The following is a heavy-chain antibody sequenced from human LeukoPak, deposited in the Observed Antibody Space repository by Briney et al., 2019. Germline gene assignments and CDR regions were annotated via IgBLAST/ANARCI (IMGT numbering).Heavy chain of an antibody. CDR3: AGATMVREVRSGDDY. D-gene: IGHD3-10*01. Sequence: SETLSLTCTVSGGSISSYYWSWIRQPPGKGLEWIGYIYYSGSTNYNPSLKSRVTISVDTSKNQFSLKLSSVTAADTAVYYCAGATMVREVRSGDDYWGQGTLVTVSS. J-gene: IGHJ4*02. CDR2: IYYSGST. V-gene: IGHV4-59*01. CDR1: GGSISSYY.